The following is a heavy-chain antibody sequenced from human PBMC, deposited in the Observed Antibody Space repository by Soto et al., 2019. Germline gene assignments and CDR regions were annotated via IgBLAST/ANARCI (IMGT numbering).Heavy chain of an antibody. CDR3: AREGNLGRWLQPLDF. J-gene: IGHJ4*02. CDR2: TYHSGNP. Sequence: PSETLSLTCDVSGDTISTGGYTWAWIRHPPGKALEWIGHTYHSGNPYYNPSLKSRVIISVDRSKNQFSLRLISVTAADTAKYFCAREGNLGRWLQPLDFWGQGTLVTVSS. D-gene: IGHD5-18*01. CDR1: GDTISTGGYT. V-gene: IGHV4-30-2*01.